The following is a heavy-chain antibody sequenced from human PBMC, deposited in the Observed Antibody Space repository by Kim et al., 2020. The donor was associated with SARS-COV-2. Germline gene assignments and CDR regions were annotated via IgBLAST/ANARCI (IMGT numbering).Heavy chain of an antibody. CDR2: ISYDGSNK. D-gene: IGHD3-22*01. J-gene: IGHJ4*02. CDR1: GFTFSSYG. CDR3: AKFSSGPEGY. V-gene: IGHV3-30*18. Sequence: GGSLRLSCAASGFTFSSYGMHWVRQAPGKGLEWVAVISYDGSNKYYADSVKGRFTISRDNSKNTLYLQMNSLRAEDTAVYYCAKFSSGPEGYWGQGTLVTVSS.